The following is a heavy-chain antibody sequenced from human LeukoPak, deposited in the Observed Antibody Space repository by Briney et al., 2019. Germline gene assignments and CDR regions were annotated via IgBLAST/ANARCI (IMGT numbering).Heavy chain of an antibody. V-gene: IGHV1-69*04. Sequence: SVKVSCKVSGGTFSSYAISWVRQAPGQGLEWMGRIIPILGIANYAQKFQGRVTITADKSTSTAHMELSSLRSEDTAVYYCARDLSLAAAAPDYWGQGTLVTVSS. CDR2: IIPILGIA. J-gene: IGHJ4*02. CDR1: GGTFSSYA. D-gene: IGHD6-13*01. CDR3: ARDLSLAAAAPDY.